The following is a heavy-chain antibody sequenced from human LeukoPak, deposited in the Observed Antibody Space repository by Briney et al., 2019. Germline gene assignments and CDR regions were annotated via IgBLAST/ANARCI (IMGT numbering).Heavy chain of an antibody. V-gene: IGHV3-30*18. CDR1: GFSFYSCA. J-gene: IGHJ4*02. D-gene: IGHD5-12*01. CDR3: AKGGYSGYDYLGHFQK. Sequence: SGRSLRLSCAASGFSFYSCAMHWVCQAPGKGLEWVAVISYDGNKKYYRDSVKGRFTISRDNSQNTVDLQMNSLRAGDTAVYYCAKGGYSGYDYLGHFQKWGQRLLVTVSS. CDR2: ISYDGNKK.